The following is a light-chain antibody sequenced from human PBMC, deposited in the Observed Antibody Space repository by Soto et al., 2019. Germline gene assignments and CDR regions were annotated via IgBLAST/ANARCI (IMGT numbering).Light chain of an antibody. V-gene: IGKV3-20*01. CDR2: GSS. J-gene: IGKJ2*01. Sequence: EIVVTLPPGTLSLPPGERATLSCRASQIVTSNHLAWYQQKPGQAPRPLIYGSSSRATGIPDRFSGSGSGTDFTLTISRLEPEDFAVYFCHLYGGSPPHTFGQGTKVDIK. CDR3: HLYGGSPPHT. CDR1: QIVTSNH.